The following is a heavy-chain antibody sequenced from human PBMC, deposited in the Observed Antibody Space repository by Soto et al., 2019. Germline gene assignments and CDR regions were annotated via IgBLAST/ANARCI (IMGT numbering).Heavy chain of an antibody. CDR1: GGTFSSYA. CDR3: AKSYGTDAFDI. D-gene: IGHD3-10*01. CDR2: IIPIYGAA. V-gene: IGHV1-69*01. Sequence: QVQLVQSGAEVKKPGSSVKVSCKASGGTFSSYAISRVRQAPGQGLEWMGGIIPIYGAANYEQKFQGRVTITADESTSTAYMEMSSLRSEDTAVYYCAKSYGTDAFDIRGQGTMVTVSS. J-gene: IGHJ3*02.